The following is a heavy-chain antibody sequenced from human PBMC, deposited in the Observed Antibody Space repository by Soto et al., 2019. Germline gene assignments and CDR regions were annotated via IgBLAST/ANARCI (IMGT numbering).Heavy chain of an antibody. V-gene: IGHV3-9*01. CDR1: GFTFDDYA. J-gene: IGHJ2*01. D-gene: IGHD4-17*01. CDR3: AKDSVTTVTHPWYFDL. CDR2: ISWNSGSI. Sequence: EVQLVESGGGLVQPGRSLRLSCAASGFTFDDYAMHWVQQAPGKGLEWVSGISWNSGSIGYADSVKGRFTISRDNAKNSLYLQMNSLRAEDTALYYCAKDSVTTVTHPWYFDLWGRGTLVTVSS.